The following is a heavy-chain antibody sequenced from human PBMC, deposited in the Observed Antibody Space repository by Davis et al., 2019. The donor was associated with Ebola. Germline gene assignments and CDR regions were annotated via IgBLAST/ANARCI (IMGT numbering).Heavy chain of an antibody. Sequence: AASVKVSCKASGYTFNSHGISWVRQAPGQGLEWMAWISAYNGHTNYAQKLQGRVTMTTDTSTSTAYMELRSLRSDDTAVYYCARSITMVRGVSWFDPWGQGTLVTVSS. D-gene: IGHD3-10*01. CDR1: GYTFNSHG. J-gene: IGHJ5*02. V-gene: IGHV1-18*01. CDR3: ARSITMVRGVSWFDP. CDR2: ISAYNGHT.